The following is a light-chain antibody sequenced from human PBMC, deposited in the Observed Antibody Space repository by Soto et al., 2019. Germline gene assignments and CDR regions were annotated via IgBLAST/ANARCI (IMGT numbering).Light chain of an antibody. J-gene: IGLJ1*01. CDR2: EGG. CDR1: SRDVVSYKL. CDR3: CSYATTSTPYV. V-gene: IGLV2-23*01. Sequence: QSALTQPASVSGSPGQSITISCTGASRDVVSYKLVSWYQQHPGKAPKLIIYEGGKRPSGVSDRFSGAKSGNTASLTISGLQAEDDADYYCCSYATTSTPYVFGTGTKVTVL.